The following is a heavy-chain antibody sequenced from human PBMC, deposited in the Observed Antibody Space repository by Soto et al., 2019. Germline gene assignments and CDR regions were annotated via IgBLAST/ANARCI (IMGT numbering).Heavy chain of an antibody. V-gene: IGHV4-34*01. CDR2: INHSGST. CDR3: ARGSRVNLVGFGRRNWFDP. D-gene: IGHD2-15*01. Sequence: ASLSLTCAVSGASFSGYYWSWIRQPPGKGLEWSGEINHSGSTNYNPSLKSRVTISVDTSKNQFSLKLSSVTAADTAVYYCARGSRVNLVGFGRRNWFDPWGQGTLVTVS. J-gene: IGHJ5*02. CDR1: GASFSGYY.